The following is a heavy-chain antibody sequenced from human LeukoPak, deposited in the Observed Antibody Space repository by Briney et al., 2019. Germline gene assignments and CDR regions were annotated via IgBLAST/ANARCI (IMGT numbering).Heavy chain of an antibody. CDR2: MNQDGSEK. J-gene: IGHJ6*02. V-gene: IGHV3-7*01. CDR3: ATYTHWVAGDV. CDR1: GFTFSDSW. D-gene: IGHD3-16*01. Sequence: GGSLRLSCAASGFTFSDSWMSWVRQAPGKGLEWVANMNQDGSEKEYVGSAKGRFTIPRDNARNSLYLQMGSLRAEDTAVYYCATYTHWVAGDVWGQGTTVTVSS.